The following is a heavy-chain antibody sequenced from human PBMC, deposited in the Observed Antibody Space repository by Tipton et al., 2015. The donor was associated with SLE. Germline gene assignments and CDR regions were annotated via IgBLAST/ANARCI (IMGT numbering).Heavy chain of an antibody. CDR3: ARHRWRWNDAFDI. CDR2: IYATGIT. J-gene: IGHJ3*02. D-gene: IGHD5-24*01. CDR1: GGSFSGSYY. V-gene: IGHV4-61*09. Sequence: TLSLTCAVYGGSFSGSYYWSWIRQPAGKGLEWIGHIYATGITNYNPSLKSRLTISVDTSKNRFSLKLTSVTAADTAVYYCARHRWRWNDAFDIWGQGTMVTVSS.